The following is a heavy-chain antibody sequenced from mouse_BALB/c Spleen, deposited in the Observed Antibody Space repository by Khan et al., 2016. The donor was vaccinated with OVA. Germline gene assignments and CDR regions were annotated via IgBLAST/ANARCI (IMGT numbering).Heavy chain of an antibody. V-gene: IGHV1-77*01. Sequence: QVQLQQSGAELARPGASVKLSCKASGYTFTDYDINWVKQRTGQGLEWIGEISPGSGDTYYNEKFKGKATLTADKSSNTAYMQLSSLTTEASAVYFCARRNYFGYTFAYWGQGTLVTVSA. CDR1: GYTFTDYD. CDR3: ARRNYFGYTFAY. CDR2: ISPGSGDT. J-gene: IGHJ3*01. D-gene: IGHD1-2*01.